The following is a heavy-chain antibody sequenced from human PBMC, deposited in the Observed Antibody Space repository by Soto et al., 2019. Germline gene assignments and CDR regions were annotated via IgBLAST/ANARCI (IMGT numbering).Heavy chain of an antibody. CDR2: ISFDGTKQ. J-gene: IGHJ4*02. V-gene: IGHV3-30*18. CDR1: RFAFSNHG. CDR3: VNAWKGKNMGSTGLFDN. D-gene: IGHD1-26*01. Sequence: GGSLRLSCAASRFAFSNHGMHWVRQAPGRGLEWVAGISFDGTKQYYADSVKGRFTISRDNSNNTLHLQMDSLRADDTAVYYCVNAWKGKNMGSTGLFDNLGQGTLVTVSS.